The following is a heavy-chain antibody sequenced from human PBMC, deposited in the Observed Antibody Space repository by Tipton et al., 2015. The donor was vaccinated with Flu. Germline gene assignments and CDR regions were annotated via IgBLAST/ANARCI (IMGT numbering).Heavy chain of an antibody. CDR3: VTNLITMVRGVITTDDAFDI. CDR2: TYYSGST. D-gene: IGHD3-10*01. Sequence: TLSLTCTVSGGSISSSNYYWGWIRQLPGKGLEWIGTTYYSGSTYYNPSLKSRVTISVDTSKNQFSLKLSSVTAADTAVYYCVTNLITMVRGVITTDDAFDIWGQGTMVAVSS. CDR1: GGSISSSNYY. J-gene: IGHJ3*02. V-gene: IGHV4-39*07.